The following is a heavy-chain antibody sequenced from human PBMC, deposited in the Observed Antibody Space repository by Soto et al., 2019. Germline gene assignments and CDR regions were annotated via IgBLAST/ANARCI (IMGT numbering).Heavy chain of an antibody. V-gene: IGHV4-39*01. Sequence: SETLSLTCTVSGGSISSSSYYWGWIRQPPGKGLEWIGSIYYSGSTYYNPSLKSRVTISVDTSKSQLSLKLSSVTAAETAVYYCARHFSGVPYYFDSSGYYSGPWYFDLWGPGTLVTVSS. CDR2: IYYSGST. J-gene: IGHJ2*01. CDR3: ARHFSGVPYYFDSSGYYSGPWYFDL. D-gene: IGHD3-22*01. CDR1: GGSISSSSYY.